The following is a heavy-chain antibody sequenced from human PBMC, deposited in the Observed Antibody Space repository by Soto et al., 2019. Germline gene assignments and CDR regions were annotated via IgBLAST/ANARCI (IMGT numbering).Heavy chain of an antibody. CDR2: IRSNTDGGTT. CDR3: TTELSGAFHV. Sequence: PGGSLRLSCAASGFSFTAAWLNWVRQPPGKGLEWVGRIRSNTDGGTTDYPAPVKGRFTISRDDSKNTLYLQMDSLKIEDMAVYYCTTELSGAFHVWAQGTMVTVSS. V-gene: IGHV3-15*07. J-gene: IGHJ3*01. CDR1: GFSFTAAW. D-gene: IGHD7-27*01.